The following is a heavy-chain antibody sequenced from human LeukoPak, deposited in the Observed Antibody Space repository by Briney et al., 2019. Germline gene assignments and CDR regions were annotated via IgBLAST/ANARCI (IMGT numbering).Heavy chain of an antibody. CDR2: ISYDGSNK. D-gene: IGHD6-19*01. V-gene: IGHV3-30-3*01. Sequence: GGSLRLSCAASGFTFSSYAMPWVRQAPGKGLEWVAVISYDGSNKYYADSVKGRFTISRDNSKNTLYLQMNSLRAEDTAVYYCARVLDGSDWYSGYYFDYWGQGTLVTVSS. CDR3: ARVLDGSDWYSGYYFDY. J-gene: IGHJ4*02. CDR1: GFTFSSYA.